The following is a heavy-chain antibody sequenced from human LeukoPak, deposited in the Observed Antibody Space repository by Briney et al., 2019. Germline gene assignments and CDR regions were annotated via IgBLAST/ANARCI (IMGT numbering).Heavy chain of an antibody. CDR1: GFTFSSYA. D-gene: IGHD3-10*01. J-gene: IGHJ4*02. Sequence: AGGSLRLSCAASGFTFSSYAMSWVRQAPGKGLEWVSAISGSGGSTYYADSVKGRFTIPRDNSKNTLYLQMNSLRAEDTAVYYCAKVMTRTMVRGVPPSDYWGQGTLVTVSS. CDR2: ISGSGGST. V-gene: IGHV3-23*01. CDR3: AKVMTRTMVRGVPPSDY.